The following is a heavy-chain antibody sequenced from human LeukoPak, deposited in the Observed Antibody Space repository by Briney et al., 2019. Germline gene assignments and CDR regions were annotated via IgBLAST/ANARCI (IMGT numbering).Heavy chain of an antibody. CDR3: ARDSPVVVVAATLDP. Sequence: ASVKVSCKASGYTFTSYGISWVRQAPGQGLEWMGWISAYNGNTNYAQKLQGRVTMTTDTSTSTAYTELRSLRSDDTAVYYCARDSPVVVVAATLDPWGQGTLVTVSS. D-gene: IGHD2-15*01. CDR2: ISAYNGNT. V-gene: IGHV1-18*01. J-gene: IGHJ5*02. CDR1: GYTFTSYG.